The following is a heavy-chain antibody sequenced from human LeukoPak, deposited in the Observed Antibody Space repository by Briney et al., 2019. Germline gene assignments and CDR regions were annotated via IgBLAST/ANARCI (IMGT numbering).Heavy chain of an antibody. D-gene: IGHD1-1*01. CDR2: IIPIFGTA. CDR1: GGTFSSYA. Sequence: KVSCKASGGTFSSYAISWVRQAPGQGLEWMGRIIPIFGTADYAQKFQGRVTITTDESTGTAYMELSSLRSEDTAVYYCARAPPKLWKYFDYWGQGTLVTVSS. CDR3: ARAPPKLWKYFDY. V-gene: IGHV1-69*05. J-gene: IGHJ4*02.